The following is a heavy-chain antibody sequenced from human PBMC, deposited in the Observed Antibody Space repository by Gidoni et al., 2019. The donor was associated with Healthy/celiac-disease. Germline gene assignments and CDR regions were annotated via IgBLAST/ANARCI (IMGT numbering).Heavy chain of an antibody. J-gene: IGHJ4*02. Sequence: EVQLVESGGGLVKPGWSLRLSLAASGFPFSNAWMSWVRQAPGKGLEWVGRSKSKTDGGTTDYAAPVKGRFTISRDDSKNTLYLQMNSLKTEDTAVYYCTTAKTLDDFWSGYSFDYWGQGTLVTVSS. CDR1: GFPFSNAW. V-gene: IGHV3-15*01. CDR3: TTAKTLDDFWSGYSFDY. CDR2: SKSKTDGGTT. D-gene: IGHD3-3*01.